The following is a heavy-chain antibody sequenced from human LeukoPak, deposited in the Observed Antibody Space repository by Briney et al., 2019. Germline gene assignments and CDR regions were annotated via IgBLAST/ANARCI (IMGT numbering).Heavy chain of an antibody. V-gene: IGHV5-51*01. CDR1: GYSFTSYW. Sequence: GESLKISCKGSGYSFTSYWIGWVRHMPGKGLEWMGIIYPGDSDTRYSPSFQGQVTISADKSISTAYLQWSSLKASDTAMYYCARLPRIGYCSSTSCYTLTSFDYWGQGTLVTVSS. CDR2: IYPGDSDT. D-gene: IGHD2-2*01. CDR3: ARLPRIGYCSSTSCYTLTSFDY. J-gene: IGHJ4*02.